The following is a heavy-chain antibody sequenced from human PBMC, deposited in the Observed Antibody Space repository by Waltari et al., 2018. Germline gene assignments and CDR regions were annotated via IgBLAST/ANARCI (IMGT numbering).Heavy chain of an antibody. CDR1: GGSISSSSYY. D-gene: IGHD6-6*01. V-gene: IGHV4-39*07. CDR2: IYYSGST. J-gene: IGHJ4*02. CDR3: ARDTLGGGYSSSSPFDY. Sequence: QLQLQESGPGLVKPSETLSLTCTVSGGSISSSSYYWGWIRQPPGKGLEWIGSIYYSGSTDYNPSLKSRVTISVDTSKNQFSLKLSSVTAADTAVYYCARDTLGGGYSSSSPFDYWGQGTLVTVSS.